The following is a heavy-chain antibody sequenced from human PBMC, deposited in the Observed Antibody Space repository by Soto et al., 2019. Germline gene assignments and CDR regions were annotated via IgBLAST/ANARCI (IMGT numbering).Heavy chain of an antibody. CDR2: ISSISNYR. CDR1: GFTFSSYS. V-gene: IGHV3-21*01. CDR3: ARDVFSSSWVGDY. D-gene: IGHD6-13*01. J-gene: IGHJ4*02. Sequence: EVQLVESGGGLVKPGGSRRLSGAASGFTFSSYSMNGFRQAPGKEWEGVSSISSISNYRYYADSWKGRFTISRDNAQNSLYLQMNSLGAEDTAVYYCARDVFSSSWVGDYWGQGTLVTVSS.